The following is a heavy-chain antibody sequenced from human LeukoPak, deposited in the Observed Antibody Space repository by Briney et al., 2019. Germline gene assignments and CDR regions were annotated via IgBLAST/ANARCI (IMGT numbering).Heavy chain of an antibody. CDR2: IYTSGST. CDR3: ARSAREVLWFGELVGYFQH. J-gene: IGHJ1*01. Sequence: SETLSLTCTVSGGSISSYYWSWIRQPAGKGLEWIGRIYTSGSTNYNPSLKSRVTMSVDTSKNQFSLKLISVTAADTAVYYCARSAREVLWFGELVGYFQHWGQGTLVTVSS. CDR1: GGSISSYY. D-gene: IGHD3-10*01. V-gene: IGHV4-4*07.